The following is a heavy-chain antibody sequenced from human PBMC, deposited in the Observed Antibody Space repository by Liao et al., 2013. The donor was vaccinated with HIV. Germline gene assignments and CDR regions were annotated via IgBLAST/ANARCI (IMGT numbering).Heavy chain of an antibody. CDR1: GGSMNTINYF. Sequence: QMQLQESGPGLVKPSETLSLTCTVSGGSMNTINYFWGWIRQPPGKGLEWIGSISYRGNTYYSSSLKSRLTISVDTSKNQFSLKLSSVTAADTAVYYCARQGYCSSTSCREGAFDIWGQG. CDR2: ISYRGNT. J-gene: IGHJ3*02. CDR3: ARQGYCSSTSCREGAFDI. D-gene: IGHD2-2*01. V-gene: IGHV4-39*07.